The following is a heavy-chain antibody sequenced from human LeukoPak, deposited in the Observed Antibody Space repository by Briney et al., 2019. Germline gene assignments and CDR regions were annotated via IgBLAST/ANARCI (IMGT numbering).Heavy chain of an antibody. Sequence: GASVKVSCKASGYTFTSYGISWVRQAPGQGLEWMGWISAYNGNTNYAQKLQGRVTMTTDTSTSTAYMELRSLRSDDTAVYYCARDPPTYYYGSGSYGSFDYWGQGTLVTVSS. V-gene: IGHV1-18*01. D-gene: IGHD3-10*01. CDR3: ARDPPTYYYGSGSYGSFDY. CDR1: GYTFTSYG. J-gene: IGHJ4*02. CDR2: ISAYNGNT.